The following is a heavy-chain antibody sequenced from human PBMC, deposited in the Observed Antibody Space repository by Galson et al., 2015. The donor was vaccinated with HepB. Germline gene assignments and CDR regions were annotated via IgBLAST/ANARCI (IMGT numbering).Heavy chain of an antibody. CDR3: AREMWQGDAFDI. CDR2: ISYDGSNK. J-gene: IGHJ3*02. CDR1: GFTFSSYA. D-gene: IGHD2-21*01. Sequence: SLRLSCAASGFTFSSYAMHWVRQAPGKGLEWVAVISYDGSNKYYADSVKGRFTISRDNSKNTLYLQMNSLRAEDTAVYYCAREMWQGDAFDIWGQGTMVTVSS. V-gene: IGHV3-30*04.